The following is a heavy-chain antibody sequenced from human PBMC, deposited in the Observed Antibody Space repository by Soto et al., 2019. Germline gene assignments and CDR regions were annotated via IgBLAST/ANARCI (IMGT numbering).Heavy chain of an antibody. D-gene: IGHD1-1*01. J-gene: IGHJ4*02. CDR3: AKEPDKRRTDFDY. Sequence: GSLRLSCAASGFSFSCDGMHWVRQAPGKGLDWVTAISGSGDGTDYRDSVKGRFTVSRDNSKNTLYLQMNSLRAEDTALYSCAKEPDKRRTDFDYWCQGTLVTVSS. CDR2: ISGSGDGT. V-gene: IGHV3-23*01. CDR1: GFSFSCDG.